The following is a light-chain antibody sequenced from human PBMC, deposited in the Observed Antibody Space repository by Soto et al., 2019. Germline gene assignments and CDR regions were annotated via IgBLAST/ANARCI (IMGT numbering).Light chain of an antibody. CDR2: GAS. V-gene: IGKV1-39*01. CDR1: QSIGRY. CDR3: QQSYSTPLG. Sequence: DIQMTQSPSSLSASVGDRVTISCRASQSIGRYLNWYQQKPGKAPKLLISGASTLQSGVPSRFSGSGSGTDFALTISCLQSEDFATYYCQQSYSTPLGFGQGSRLEIK. J-gene: IGKJ5*01.